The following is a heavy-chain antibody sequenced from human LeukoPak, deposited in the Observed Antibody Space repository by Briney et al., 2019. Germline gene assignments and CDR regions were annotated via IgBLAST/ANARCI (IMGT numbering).Heavy chain of an antibody. J-gene: IGHJ4*02. V-gene: IGHV4-59*06. Sequence: SETLSLTCTVSGGSISSYYWSWIRQPPGKGLEWIGYIYYSGSTYYNPSLKSRVTISVDTSKNQFSLKLSSVTAADTAVYYCARAILAAPYYFDYWGQGTLVTVSS. CDR3: ARAILAAPYYFDY. CDR2: IYYSGST. D-gene: IGHD6-6*01. CDR1: GGSISSYY.